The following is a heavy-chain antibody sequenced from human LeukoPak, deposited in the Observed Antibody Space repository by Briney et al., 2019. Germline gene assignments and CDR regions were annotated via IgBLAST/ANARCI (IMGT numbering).Heavy chain of an antibody. J-gene: IGHJ6*03. CDR3: GQGPDVGATPYYYYMDV. D-gene: IGHD1-26*01. CDR1: GFTFSSYA. V-gene: IGHV3-23*01. Sequence: GGSLRLSCAASGFTFSSYAMSWVRQAPGKGLEWVSAISGSGGSTYYAVSVKGRFTISRDNSKNTLYLQMNSLRAEDTAVYNCGQGPDVGATPYYYYMDVWGKGTTVTVSS. CDR2: ISGSGGST.